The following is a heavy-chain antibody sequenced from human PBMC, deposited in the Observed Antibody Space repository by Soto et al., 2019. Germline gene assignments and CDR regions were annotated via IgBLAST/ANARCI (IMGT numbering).Heavy chain of an antibody. D-gene: IGHD2-8*02. J-gene: IGHJ4*02. V-gene: IGHV4-59*08. CDR3: ARHIALCGSFPFDY. Sequence: KPSETLSLTCTVSGGSISSYYWSWIRQPPGKGLEWIGYIYYSGSTNYNPSLKSRVTISVNTSENQFSLKLSSVTAADTAVYYCARHIALCGSFPFDYWGQGSLVTVSS. CDR2: IYYSGST. CDR1: GGSISSYY.